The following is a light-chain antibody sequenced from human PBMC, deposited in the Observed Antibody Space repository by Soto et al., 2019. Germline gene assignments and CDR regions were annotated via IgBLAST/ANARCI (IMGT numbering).Light chain of an antibody. CDR2: GAS. Sequence: ESVLTQSPGTLSMSPGERATLSCRASQSVSSSYSAWYQQKPGQAPRLLIYGASRRATGIPDRFSGSGSGTAFTLTIRRLEPEDFAVYYCQQYGSSPFTFGPGTKVDIQ. V-gene: IGKV3-20*01. J-gene: IGKJ3*01. CDR3: QQYGSSPFT. CDR1: QSVSSSY.